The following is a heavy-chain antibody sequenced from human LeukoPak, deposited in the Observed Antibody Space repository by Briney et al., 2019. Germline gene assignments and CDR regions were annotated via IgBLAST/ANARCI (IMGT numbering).Heavy chain of an antibody. D-gene: IGHD5-18*01. CDR1: GGSISSYY. CDR2: IYYSGST. V-gene: IGHV4-59*01. J-gene: IGHJ4*02. Sequence: PSETPSLTCTVSGGSISSYYWSWIRQPPGKGLEWIGYIYYSGSTNYNPSLKSRVTISVDTSKNQFSLKLSSVTAADTAVYYCARGGYSYGPSDYWGQGTLVTVSS. CDR3: ARGGYSYGPSDY.